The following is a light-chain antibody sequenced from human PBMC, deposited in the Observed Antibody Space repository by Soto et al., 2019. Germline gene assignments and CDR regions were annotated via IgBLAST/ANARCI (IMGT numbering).Light chain of an antibody. J-gene: IGKJ2*01. CDR2: DAS. CDR1: QDISNY. V-gene: IGKV1-33*01. Sequence: DIQMTQSPSSLSASVGDRVTITCQASQDISNYLNWYQQKPGKAPKLLIYDASNMETGVPSRFSGSGSGTDFTFTIISLQPEDIATYYCQQYDNLPYTFGQGNKLEL. CDR3: QQYDNLPYT.